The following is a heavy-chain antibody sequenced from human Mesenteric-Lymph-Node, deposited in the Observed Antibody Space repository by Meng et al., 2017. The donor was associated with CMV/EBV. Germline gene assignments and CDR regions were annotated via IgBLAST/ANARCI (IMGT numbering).Heavy chain of an antibody. CDR2: INTSTGNP. Sequence: SCKASSYTFTSYGMNWVRQAPGQELEWMRWINTSTGNPTYAQGFTGRFVFSLDTSVTTSYLQINNLQVEDTAVYYCARLGYNNELDFWGRGTLVTVSS. V-gene: IGHV7-4-1*02. J-gene: IGHJ4*02. CDR3: ARLGYNNELDF. CDR1: SYTFTSYG. D-gene: IGHD5-24*01.